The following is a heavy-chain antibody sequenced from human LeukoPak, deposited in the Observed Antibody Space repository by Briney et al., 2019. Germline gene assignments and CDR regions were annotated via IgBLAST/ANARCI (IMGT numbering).Heavy chain of an antibody. CDR2: ISAYNGNT. D-gene: IGHD6-13*01. Sequence: ASVKVSCKASGYTFTSYGISWVRQAPGQGLEWMGWISAYNGNTNYAQKLQGRVTMTTDTSTSTAYMELRSLRSDDTAVYYCARFETAAANPYYYYYMDVWGKGTTVTVSS. CDR3: ARFETAAANPYYYYYMDV. J-gene: IGHJ6*03. V-gene: IGHV1-18*01. CDR1: GYTFTSYG.